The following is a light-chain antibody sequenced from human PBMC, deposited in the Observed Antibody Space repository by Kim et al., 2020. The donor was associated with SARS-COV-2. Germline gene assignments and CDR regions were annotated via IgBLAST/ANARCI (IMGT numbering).Light chain of an antibody. V-gene: IGLV3-1*01. CDR3: QAWDSSTFYV. CDR2: QDS. J-gene: IGLJ3*02. CDR1: KLGDKY. Sequence: SYELTQPPSVSVSPGQTASITCSGDKLGDKYACWYQQKPGQSPVLVIYQDSKRPSGIPERFSGSNSGNTATLTISGTQAMDEADYYCQAWDSSTFYVFGGGTKLNVL.